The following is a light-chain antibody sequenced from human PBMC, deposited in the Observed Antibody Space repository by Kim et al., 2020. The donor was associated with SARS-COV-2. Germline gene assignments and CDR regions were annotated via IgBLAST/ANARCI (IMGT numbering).Light chain of an antibody. CDR3: SSHTTSSTYV. CDR2: DSS. V-gene: IGLV2-14*03. Sequence: QSALTQPASVSGSPGQSITISCTGTSSDVGGYNSVSWYQQHPGKAPNLMIYDSSGRTSGVSNRFSGSQSGNTAALTISGLRAEDEADYYCSSHTTSSTYVFGAGTKVTVL. CDR1: SSDVGGYNS. J-gene: IGLJ1*01.